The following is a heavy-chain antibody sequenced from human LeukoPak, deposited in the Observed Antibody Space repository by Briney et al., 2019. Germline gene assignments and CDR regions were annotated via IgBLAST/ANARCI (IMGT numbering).Heavy chain of an antibody. Sequence: SETLSLTYTVSGGSVSSGSYYWSWIRQPPGKGLEWIGYIYYSGSTNYNPSLKSRVTISVDTSKNQFSLKLSSVTAADTAVYYCARERRYCSSTSCHPYYYYYGMDVWGQGTTVTVSS. D-gene: IGHD2-2*01. V-gene: IGHV4-61*01. CDR2: IYYSGST. J-gene: IGHJ6*02. CDR1: GGSVSSGSYY. CDR3: ARERRYCSSTSCHPYYYYYGMDV.